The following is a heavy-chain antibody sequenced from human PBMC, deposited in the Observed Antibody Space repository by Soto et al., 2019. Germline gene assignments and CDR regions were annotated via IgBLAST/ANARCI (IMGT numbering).Heavy chain of an antibody. CDR1: GFTFSSYE. Sequence: HPGGSLRLSCAASGFTFSSYEMNWVRQAPGKGLEWVSYISSSGSTIYYADSVKGRFTISRDNAKNSLYLQMNSLRAEDTAVYYCARARATVLHYFDYWGQGTLVTVSS. CDR2: ISSSGSTI. D-gene: IGHD1-26*01. V-gene: IGHV3-48*03. J-gene: IGHJ4*02. CDR3: ARARATVLHYFDY.